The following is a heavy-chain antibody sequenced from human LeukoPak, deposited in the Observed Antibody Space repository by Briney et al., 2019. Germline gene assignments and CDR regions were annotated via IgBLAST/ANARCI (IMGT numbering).Heavy chain of an antibody. D-gene: IGHD4-11*01. CDR2: ISGDGGST. CDR3: AKAGKYSNTPYYYYGMDV. J-gene: IGHJ6*02. CDR1: GFTVSSNY. V-gene: IGHV3-43*02. Sequence: PGGSLRLSCAASGFTVSSNYMSWVRQAPGKGLEWVSLISGDGGSTYYADSVKGRFTISRDNSKNSLYLQMNSLRTEDTALYYCAKAGKYSNTPYYYYGMDVWGQGTTVTVSS.